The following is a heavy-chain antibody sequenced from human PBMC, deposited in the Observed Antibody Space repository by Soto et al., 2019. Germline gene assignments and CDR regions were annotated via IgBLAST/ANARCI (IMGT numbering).Heavy chain of an antibody. CDR1: GFSFRSYY. J-gene: IGHJ4*02. D-gene: IGHD3-10*01. CDR3: ARVGTDYGSGSPYYSDY. Sequence: GGSLRLSCAASGFSFRSYYLNWVRQAPGRGLEWVSSISPSSSFLSYADSVKGRFTVSRDNAKSSVHLQMNSLRAEDTAVYFCARVGTDYGSGSPYYSDYWGQGTLVTVSS. CDR2: ISPSSSFL. V-gene: IGHV3-21*06.